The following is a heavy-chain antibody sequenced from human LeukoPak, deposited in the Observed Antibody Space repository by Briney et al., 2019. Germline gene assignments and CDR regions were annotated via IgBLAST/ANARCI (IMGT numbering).Heavy chain of an antibody. Sequence: SETLSLTCTVSGGSISSYYWSWIRQPPGKGLEWIGYIYYSGSTNYNPSLKSRVTISVDTSKNQFSLKLTSVTAADTAVYYCARTTEGGYTYGYFYYYYMDVRGKGTTVTISS. CDR2: IYYSGST. CDR3: ARTTEGGYTYGYFYYYYMDV. D-gene: IGHD5-18*01. J-gene: IGHJ6*03. CDR1: GGSISSYY. V-gene: IGHV4-59*01.